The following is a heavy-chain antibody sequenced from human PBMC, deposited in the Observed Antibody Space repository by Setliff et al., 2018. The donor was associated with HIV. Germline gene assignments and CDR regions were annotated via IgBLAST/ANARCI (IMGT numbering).Heavy chain of an antibody. V-gene: IGHV4-39*01. Sequence: PSETLPLTCTVSGGSISSSSYYWGWIRQPPGKGLEWIGSIYYSGSTYYNPSLKSRVTISVDTSKNQFSLKLSSVTAADTAVYYCARHNTGYSYGYDYYYYYMDVWGKGTTVTVSS. CDR2: IYYSGST. CDR3: ARHNTGYSYGYDYYYYYMDV. J-gene: IGHJ6*03. CDR1: GGSISSSSYY. D-gene: IGHD5-18*01.